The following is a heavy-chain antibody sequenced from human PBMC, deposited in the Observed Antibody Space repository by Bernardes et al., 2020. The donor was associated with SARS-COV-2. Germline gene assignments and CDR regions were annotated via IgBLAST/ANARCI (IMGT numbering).Heavy chain of an antibody. CDR1: GFTFSNYW. D-gene: IGHD6-13*01. J-gene: IGHJ5*02. Sequence: GSLRLSCAASGFTFSNYWMHWVRQAPGKGLVWVSRISSDGTSTTYADSVKGRYTISRDNAKNTLFLQMNSLRAEDAAVYYCASSSSWNWFDPWGQGTLVTVSS. CDR2: ISSDGTST. V-gene: IGHV3-74*03. CDR3: ASSSSWNWFDP.